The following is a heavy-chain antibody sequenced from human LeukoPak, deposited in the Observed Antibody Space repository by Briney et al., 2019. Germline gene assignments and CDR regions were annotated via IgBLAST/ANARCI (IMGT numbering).Heavy chain of an antibody. CDR2: MDPNSGGT. V-gene: IGHV1-2*02. J-gene: IGHJ4*02. Sequence: ASVKVSCKASGYTFTGYYMHWVRQAPGQGLEWMGWMDPNSGGTNYAQKFQGRVTMTRDTSISTAYMELSRLRSDDTAVYYCARETYYYGSGSYYQDFDYWGQGTLVTVSS. D-gene: IGHD3-10*01. CDR1: GYTFTGYY. CDR3: ARETYYYGSGSYYQDFDY.